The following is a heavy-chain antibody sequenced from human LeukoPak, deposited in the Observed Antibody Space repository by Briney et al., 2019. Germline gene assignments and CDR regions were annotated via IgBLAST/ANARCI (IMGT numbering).Heavy chain of an antibody. CDR3: ARDSAPLLASWYFDL. Sequence: SETLSLTCTVSGGSISSYYWSWIRQPPGKGLEWIGYIYYSGSTNYNPSLKSRVTISVDTSKNQFSLKLSSVTAADTAVYYCARDSAPLLASWYFDLWGRGTLVTVSS. D-gene: IGHD3-3*02. CDR1: GGSISSYY. CDR2: IYYSGST. V-gene: IGHV4-59*01. J-gene: IGHJ2*01.